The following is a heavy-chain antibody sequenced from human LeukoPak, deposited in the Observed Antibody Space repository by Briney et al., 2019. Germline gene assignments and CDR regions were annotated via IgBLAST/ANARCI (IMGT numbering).Heavy chain of an antibody. CDR1: GGSISSSDYY. CDR2: IYYSGST. CDR3: ARGGTGWLRPLGYYYYGMDV. V-gene: IGHV4-30-4*01. D-gene: IGHD5-12*01. J-gene: IGHJ6*02. Sequence: SETLSLTCTVSGGSISSSDYYWSWIRQPPGKGLEWIGYIYYSGSTYYNPSLKSRVTISVDTSKNQFSLKLSSMTAADTAVYYCARGGTGWLRPLGYYYYGMDVWGQGTTVTVSS.